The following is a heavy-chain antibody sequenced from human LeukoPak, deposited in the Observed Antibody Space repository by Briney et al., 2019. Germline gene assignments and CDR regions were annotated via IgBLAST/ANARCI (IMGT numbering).Heavy chain of an antibody. CDR3: ARSRNVRTFDY. CDR1: GFTFSSYG. V-gene: IGHV3-30*02. Sequence: PGGSLRLSCAASGFTFSSYGIHWVRQAPGKGLGWVTFIRHDGTNQHYGDSVKGRFTISRDDLKNTVFLQMNRVRAEDTAVYFCARSRNVRTFDYWGQGTLVAVSS. CDR2: IRHDGTNQ. J-gene: IGHJ4*02.